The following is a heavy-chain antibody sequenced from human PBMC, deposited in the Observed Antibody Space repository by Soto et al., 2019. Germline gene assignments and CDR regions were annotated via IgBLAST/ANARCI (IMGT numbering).Heavy chain of an antibody. CDR2: ISYDGSNK. V-gene: IGHV3-30-3*01. CDR3: AIRKYSSSSPGWLDP. J-gene: IGHJ5*02. CDR1: GFTVSSYA. Sequence: RLSCAASGFTVSSYAMHWVRQAPGKGLEWVAVISYDGSNKYYADSVKGRFTISRDNSKNTLYLQMNSLRAEDTAVYYCAIRKYSSSSPGWLDPWGQGTMVTVYS. D-gene: IGHD6-6*01.